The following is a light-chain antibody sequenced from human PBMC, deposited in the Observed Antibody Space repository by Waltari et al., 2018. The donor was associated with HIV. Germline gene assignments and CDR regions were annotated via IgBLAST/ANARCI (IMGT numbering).Light chain of an antibody. Sequence: QSVLTQPPSASGTPGQRVTISCSGSSSNIGRNYVYWYHPLPGTAPKLLIYRNNQRPSGVPDRFSGSKSGTSASLAISGLRSEDEADYYCATWDDSLSGSVFGGGTKLTVL. V-gene: IGLV1-47*01. J-gene: IGLJ2*01. CDR3: ATWDDSLSGSV. CDR1: SSNIGRNY. CDR2: RNN.